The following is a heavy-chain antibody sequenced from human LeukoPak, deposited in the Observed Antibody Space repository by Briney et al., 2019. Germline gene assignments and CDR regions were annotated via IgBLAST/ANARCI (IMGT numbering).Heavy chain of an antibody. J-gene: IGHJ4*02. CDR3: ARDRGVSYFDY. Sequence: GGSLRLSCAASGFTFSNHGMRWVRQAPGKGLEWVAVIWYDGSNKYYADSVKGRFTISRDNAKNTLYLQMNSLRAEDTAMYYCARDRGVSYFDYWGQGTQVTVSS. D-gene: IGHD3-10*01. V-gene: IGHV3-33*01. CDR2: IWYDGSNK. CDR1: GFTFSNHG.